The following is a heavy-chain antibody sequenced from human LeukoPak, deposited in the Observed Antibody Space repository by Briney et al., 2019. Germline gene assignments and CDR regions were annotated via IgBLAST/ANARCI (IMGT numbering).Heavy chain of an antibody. D-gene: IGHD6-25*01. J-gene: IGHJ4*02. CDR2: ISGSGATT. V-gene: IGHV3-23*01. CDR1: EFTFSSYA. CDR3: AKFSPPSGGNSGWSWVIDY. Sequence: GGSLRLSCAASEFTFSSYAMTWVRQAPGKGLDWVSAISGSGATTYSADSVKGRFTISRDNSKNTLYLQMNSLRVEDTAVYYCAKFSPPSGGNSGWSWVIDYWGQGILVTVSS.